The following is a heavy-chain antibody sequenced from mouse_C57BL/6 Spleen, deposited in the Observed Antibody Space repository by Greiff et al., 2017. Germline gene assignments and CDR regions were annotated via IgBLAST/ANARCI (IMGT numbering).Heavy chain of an antibody. CDR3: ARDRDYGFAY. V-gene: IGHV3-6*01. CDR2: ISYDGSN. J-gene: IGHJ3*01. D-gene: IGHD1-1*02. Sequence: EVQLQQSGPGLVKPSQSLSLTCSVTGYSITSGYYWNWIRQFPGNKLEWMGYISYDGSNNYNPSLKNRISITRYTSKNQFFLKLNSVTTEDTATYYCARDRDYGFAYWGQGTLVTVSA. CDR1: GYSITSGYY.